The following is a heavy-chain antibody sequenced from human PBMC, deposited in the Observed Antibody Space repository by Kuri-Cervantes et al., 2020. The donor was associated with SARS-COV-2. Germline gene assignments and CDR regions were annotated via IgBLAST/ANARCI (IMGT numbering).Heavy chain of an antibody. CDR3: ARDYGDY. CDR1: GGSFSGYK. Sequence: SETLSLTCAVYGGSFSGYKWNWIRQSPGKGLEWIGRIYTSGSTNYNPSLKGRVTMSVDTSKNQFSLKLSSVTAADTAVYYCARDYGDYWGQGTMVTVSS. CDR2: IYTSGST. D-gene: IGHD4-17*01. V-gene: IGHV4-59*10. J-gene: IGHJ4*03.